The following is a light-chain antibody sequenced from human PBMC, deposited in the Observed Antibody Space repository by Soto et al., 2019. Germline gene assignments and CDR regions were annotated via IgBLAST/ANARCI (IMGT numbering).Light chain of an antibody. J-gene: IGKJ1*01. Sequence: DIEMTQSPSSLSASAGETITITCRASQSISSSLNWFQHSPGQPPKLLLFAASNLHAGVPPRFSGSGSVTSFSLTIRSLQPEDFATYYCQQSFNLPRTFGPGTRVEFK. CDR3: QQSFNLPRT. CDR2: AAS. CDR1: QSISSS. V-gene: IGKV1-39*01.